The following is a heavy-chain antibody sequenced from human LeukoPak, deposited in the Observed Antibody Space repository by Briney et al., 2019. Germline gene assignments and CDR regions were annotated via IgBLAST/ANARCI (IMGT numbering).Heavy chain of an antibody. CDR1: GLTFRNYG. CDR2: ISYDGSNK. V-gene: IGHV3-30*18. Sequence: PGGSLRLSCAASGLTFRNYGMHWVRQAPGKGLEWVAVISYDGSNKYYADSVKGRFTISRDNSKNTLYLQMNSLRAEDTAVYYCAKVSTTVTTLGAFDIWGQGTMVTVSS. D-gene: IGHD4-17*01. J-gene: IGHJ3*02. CDR3: AKVSTTVTTLGAFDI.